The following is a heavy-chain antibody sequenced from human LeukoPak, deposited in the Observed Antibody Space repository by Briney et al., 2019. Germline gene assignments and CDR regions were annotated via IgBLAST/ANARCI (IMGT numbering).Heavy chain of an antibody. Sequence: PSETLSLTCTVSGGSISSSSYYWGWIRQPPGKGLEWIGSIYYSGSTYYNPSLKSRVTISVDTSKNQFSLKLSSVTAADTAVYYCASHQGAIVVVIRSYWGQGTLVTVSS. CDR2: IYYSGST. J-gene: IGHJ4*02. CDR3: ASHQGAIVVVIRSY. CDR1: GGSISSSSYY. V-gene: IGHV4-39*01. D-gene: IGHD3-22*01.